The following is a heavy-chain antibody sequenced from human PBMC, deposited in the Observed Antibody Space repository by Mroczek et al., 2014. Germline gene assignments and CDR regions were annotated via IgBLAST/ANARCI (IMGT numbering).Heavy chain of an antibody. CDR3: ARSRGSYCSSTSCWAEIQH. CDR1: GGSISSGGYY. D-gene: IGHD2-2*01. J-gene: IGHJ1*01. Sequence: QVQLQESGPGLVKPSQTLSLTCTVSGGSISSGGYYWSWIRQHPGKGLEWIGYIYYSGSTYYNPSLKSRVTISVDTSKNQFSLKLSSVTAADTAVYYCARSRGSYCSSTSCWAEIQHWGQGTLVTVSS. CDR2: IYYSGST. V-gene: IGHV4-31*03.